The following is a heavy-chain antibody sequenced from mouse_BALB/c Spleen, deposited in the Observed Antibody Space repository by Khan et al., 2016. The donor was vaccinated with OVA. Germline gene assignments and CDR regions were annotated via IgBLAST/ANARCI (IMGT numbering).Heavy chain of an antibody. CDR3: ARHQCTLSIDS. J-gene: IGHJ4*01. Sequence: VQLQESGPDLVAPSQSLSITCTVSGFSLTNYAIHWVRQPPGKGLEWLVVIWSDGRTTYNSALKSRLSISKDNSKSQDFLKINSLQTDDTAMYYCARHQCTLSIDSWGQGISVTVSS. CDR1: GFSLTNYA. V-gene: IGHV2-6-2*01. CDR2: IWSDGRT.